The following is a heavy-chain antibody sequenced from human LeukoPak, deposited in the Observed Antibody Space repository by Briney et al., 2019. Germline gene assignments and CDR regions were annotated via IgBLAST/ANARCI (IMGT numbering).Heavy chain of an antibody. CDR2: IKPDGSEK. CDR3: ANSCSSTSCYGRDV. Sequence: PGGSLRLSCAASGITFSGHWMTWVRQTPGKGLEWVASIKPDGSEKFYVDSVKGRFTISRDNARNSLYLQMNSLRAEDTALYHCANSCSSTSCYGRDVWGKGTTVTVSS. CDR1: GITFSGHW. V-gene: IGHV3-7*03. D-gene: IGHD2-2*01. J-gene: IGHJ6*04.